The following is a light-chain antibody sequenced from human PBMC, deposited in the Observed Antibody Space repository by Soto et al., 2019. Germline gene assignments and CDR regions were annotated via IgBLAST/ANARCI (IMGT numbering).Light chain of an antibody. V-gene: IGKV3-11*01. CDR1: QSVGSS. CDR2: EAS. CDR3: QQWSNWPRT. J-gene: IGKJ1*01. Sequence: EIVLTQSPATLSLSPGARATLSCRASQSVGSSLQWYQQKPGQATRLVIYEASNRPTAIPARFSGSGSGTDFTLTISSLEPEDFAVYYCQQWSNWPRTFGQGTKVEIK.